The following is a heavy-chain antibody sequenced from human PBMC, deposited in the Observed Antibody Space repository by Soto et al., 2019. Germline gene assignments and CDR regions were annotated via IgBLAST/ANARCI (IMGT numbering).Heavy chain of an antibody. V-gene: IGHV3-74*01. J-gene: IGHJ4*02. Sequence: EVQVVESGGGLVQPGGSLRLSCAASGFTLRAYSMHWVRQATGKGRVWVSRVSDDGSSTNYAESVRGRFTISRDNAKNTLYLQMNSLSAEDTAVYYCARGLYGDSEGYDHWGQGTLVTVSS. CDR3: ARGLYGDSEGYDH. CDR1: GFTLRAYS. CDR2: VSDDGSST. D-gene: IGHD4-17*01.